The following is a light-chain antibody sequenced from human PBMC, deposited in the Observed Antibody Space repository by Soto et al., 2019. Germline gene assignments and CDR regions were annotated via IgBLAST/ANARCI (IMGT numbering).Light chain of an antibody. V-gene: IGLV2-14*01. Sequence: QSVLTQPASVSGSPGQSITISCTGTSGDVDAFDYVSWYQQHPGKAPKLMIFEVSDRPSGVSDRFSGSKSGSTASLTISGLQAEDEADYFCTSFTISSTQVFGTGTKLTVL. CDR3: TSFTISSTQV. CDR2: EVS. J-gene: IGLJ1*01. CDR1: SGDVDAFDY.